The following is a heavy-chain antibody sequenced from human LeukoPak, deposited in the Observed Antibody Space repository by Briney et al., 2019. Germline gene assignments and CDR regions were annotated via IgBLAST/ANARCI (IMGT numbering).Heavy chain of an antibody. V-gene: IGHV3-74*01. D-gene: IGHD6-13*01. Sequence: TGGSLRLSCAASGFTFSSYAMSWVRQAPGKGLVWVSRINSDGSSTSYADSVKGRFTISRDNAKNTLYLQMNSLRAEDTAVYYCARVVAAAGCADYWGQGTLVTVSS. CDR1: GFTFSSYA. J-gene: IGHJ4*02. CDR3: ARVVAAAGCADY. CDR2: INSDGSST.